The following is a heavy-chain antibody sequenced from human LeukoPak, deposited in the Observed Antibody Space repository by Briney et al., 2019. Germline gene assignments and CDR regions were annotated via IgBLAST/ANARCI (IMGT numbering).Heavy chain of an antibody. CDR1: GFTFSSYR. CDR2: ISSSSSYI. Sequence: GGSLRLSCAASGFTFSSYRMNWVRQAPGKGLEWVSSISSSSSYIYYADPVKGRFTISRDNAKHSLYLQMNCLRAEDTAVYYCAREYYYVRIGIDARDQGTLVTVCS. D-gene: IGHD3-22*01. V-gene: IGHV3-21*01. J-gene: IGHJ5*02. CDR3: AREYYYVRIGIDA.